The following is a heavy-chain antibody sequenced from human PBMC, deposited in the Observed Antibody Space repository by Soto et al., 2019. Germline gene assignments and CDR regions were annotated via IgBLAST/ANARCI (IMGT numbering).Heavy chain of an antibody. Sequence: QVQLLQSGAEVKKPGSSVKVSCKSSGGTFSSYTISWVRQAPGQGLEWMGRIIPILGIANYAQKFQGRVTITADESAGTAYMELSSLRSEDTAVYYCARTVVPAAMEPRGRWFDPWGQGTLVTVSS. CDR3: ARTVVPAAMEPRGRWFDP. J-gene: IGHJ5*02. CDR2: IIPILGIA. CDR1: GGTFSSYT. D-gene: IGHD2-2*01. V-gene: IGHV1-69*02.